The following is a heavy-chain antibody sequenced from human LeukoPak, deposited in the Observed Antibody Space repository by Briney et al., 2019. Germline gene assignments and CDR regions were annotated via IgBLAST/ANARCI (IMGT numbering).Heavy chain of an antibody. CDR2: MYSDGST. CDR1: GFMVSSNY. V-gene: IGHV3-53*01. J-gene: IGHJ6*02. CDR3: ARAPHYSNYGPYYYGMDV. D-gene: IGHD4-11*01. Sequence: GGSLRLSCAASGFMVSSNYMSWVRQAPGKGLEWVSVMYSDGSTNYADSVKGRFTISRDNAKNSLYLQMNSLRAEDTAVYYCARAPHYSNYGPYYYGMDVWGQGTTVTVSS.